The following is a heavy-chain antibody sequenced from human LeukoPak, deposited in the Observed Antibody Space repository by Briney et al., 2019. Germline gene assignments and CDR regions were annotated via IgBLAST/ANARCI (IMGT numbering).Heavy chain of an antibody. CDR3: ARGAYSSSRGPSDY. D-gene: IGHD6-13*01. J-gene: IGHJ4*02. CDR2: ITSSSSYI. CDR1: GFTFSTYN. V-gene: IGHV3-21*01. Sequence: GGSLRLSCAASGFTFSTYNMNWVRQAPGKGLEWVLSITSSSSYIYYADSVKGRFTISRDNAKNSLYLQMNSLRAEDTAVYYCARGAYSSSRGPSDYWGQGTLVTVSS.